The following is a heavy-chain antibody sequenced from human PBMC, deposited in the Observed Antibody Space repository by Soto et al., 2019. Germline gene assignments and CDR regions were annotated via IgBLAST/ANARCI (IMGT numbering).Heavy chain of an antibody. J-gene: IGHJ6*03. V-gene: IGHV3-23*01. Sequence: EVQLLESGGGLVQPGGFLRLSCAGSGFTFSSYAMAWVRQAPGKGLEWVSVIIGSGGNTYSADSVKGRFTISRDNSKNTLYLRMNSLRAEDTAIYYCAKYTMTYYYYSCMDVWGKGTTVTVSS. CDR3: AKYTMTYYYYSCMDV. CDR1: GFTFSSYA. D-gene: IGHD3-3*01. CDR2: IIGSGGNT.